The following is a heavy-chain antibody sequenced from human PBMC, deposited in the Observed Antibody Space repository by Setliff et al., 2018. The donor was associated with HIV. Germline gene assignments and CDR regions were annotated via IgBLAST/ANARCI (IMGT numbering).Heavy chain of an antibody. J-gene: IGHJ3*01. D-gene: IGHD2-2*02. Sequence: PGGSLRLSCVASGFNIRNYWMHWVRQLPGKELVWVSRVNSEGFKTNYADSVRGRFTISRDNGKNTLFLQTNSLRADDTGVYFCARDASDTYTYDDDDLDVWGQGTVVTVSS. V-gene: IGHV3-74*01. CDR1: GFNIRNYW. CDR2: VNSEGFKT. CDR3: ARDASDTYTYDDDDLDV.